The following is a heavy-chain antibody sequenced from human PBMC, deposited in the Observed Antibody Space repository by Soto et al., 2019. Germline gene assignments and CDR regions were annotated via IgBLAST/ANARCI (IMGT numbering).Heavy chain of an antibody. CDR1: GGSFSTYA. V-gene: IGHV1-69*06. Sequence: GASVKVSCKASGGSFSTYAISWVRQSPGQGLEWMGGIIPIFGTPNYAQKFQGRVTITADRSTSTAYLELNSLRSEDTAVYYCAAPRIDGYKVPDPSTYYYYGLDVWGQGTTVTVSS. CDR2: IIPIFGTP. D-gene: IGHD5-12*01. J-gene: IGHJ6*02. CDR3: AAPRIDGYKVPDPSTYYYYGLDV.